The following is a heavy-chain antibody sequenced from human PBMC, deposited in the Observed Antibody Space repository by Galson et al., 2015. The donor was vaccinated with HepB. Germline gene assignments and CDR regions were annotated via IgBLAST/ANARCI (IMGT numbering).Heavy chain of an antibody. CDR3: ARSSVAARPYWFDS. Sequence: SLRLSCAASEVTFGRYCVNWVRQAPGKGLEWVSSISASSSYIFYADSAKGRFFIPRDNARNTLFLQMNSLTAEDTAVYYCARSSVAARPYWFDSWGQGTLVTVTS. D-gene: IGHD6-6*01. CDR1: EVTFGRYC. V-gene: IGHV3-21*06. J-gene: IGHJ5*01. CDR2: ISASSSYI.